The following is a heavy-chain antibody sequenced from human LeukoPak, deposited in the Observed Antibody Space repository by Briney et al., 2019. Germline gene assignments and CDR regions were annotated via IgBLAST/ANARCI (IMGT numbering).Heavy chain of an antibody. J-gene: IGHJ4*02. D-gene: IGHD6-19*01. Sequence: RGSLRLSCIASGFTFSSYWMSWVRQAPGGGLEWVANIKEDGSEKYYVDSVKGRFTISRDNAKISLYLQMNSLRAEDTAVYYCASQFWWAAVAGTTLDYWGQGTLVTVSS. CDR1: GFTFSSYW. V-gene: IGHV3-7*05. CDR2: IKEDGSEK. CDR3: ASQFWWAAVAGTTLDY.